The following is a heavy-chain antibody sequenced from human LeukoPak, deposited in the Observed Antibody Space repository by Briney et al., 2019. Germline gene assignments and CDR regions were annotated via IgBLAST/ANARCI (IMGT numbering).Heavy chain of an antibody. CDR1: GFTFTDFW. J-gene: IGHJ3*02. V-gene: IGHV3-74*01. CDR2: VKGDETST. CDR3: ATGPYSAFEM. D-gene: IGHD2-21*01. Sequence: PGGSLRLSCAASGFTFTDFWMHWVRQAPGGGLVWVSRVKGDETSTLYADSVKGRFTISRDNAKNTLYLQMNSLRADDTALYYCATGPYSAFEMWGQGTMVTVSS.